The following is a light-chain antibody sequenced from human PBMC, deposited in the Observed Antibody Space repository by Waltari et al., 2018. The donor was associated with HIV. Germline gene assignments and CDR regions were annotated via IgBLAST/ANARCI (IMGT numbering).Light chain of an antibody. CDR2: EGK. J-gene: IGLJ2*01. CDR1: SSDVGTYSL. Sequence: QSALTQPASVSGSPGQSITISCTGTSSDVGTYSLVSWYQHHPGKAPKLMIYEGKKRPSGVSNRFSGSKSGNTASLTISGLQAEDEADYYCSSYTSFSTVLFGGGTKLTVL. V-gene: IGLV2-23*01. CDR3: SSYTSFSTVL.